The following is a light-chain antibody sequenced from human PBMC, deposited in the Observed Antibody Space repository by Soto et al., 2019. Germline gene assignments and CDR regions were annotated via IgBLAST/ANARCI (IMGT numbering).Light chain of an antibody. CDR2: RND. J-gene: IGLJ2*01. V-gene: IGLV1-47*01. CDR1: NSNIASNY. CDR3: AAWDGSLSGVV. Sequence: QSVLTQPPSASGTPGQRVTISCSGSNSNIASNYVYWYQQLPGTPPKLLIYRNDQRPSGVPDRFSRYKSGTSASLAISGLRSEDEADYYCAAWDGSLSGVVSGGGTKLTVL.